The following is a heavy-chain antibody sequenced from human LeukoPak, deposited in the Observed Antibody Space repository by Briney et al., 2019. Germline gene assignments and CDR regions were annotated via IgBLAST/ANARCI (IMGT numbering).Heavy chain of an antibody. D-gene: IGHD2-8*01. CDR3: ARARDIVLVVYAPIVVGDYGMDV. CDR2: INPSGGST. J-gene: IGHJ6*02. V-gene: IGHV1-46*01. CDR1: GYTFTSYY. Sequence: GASVKVSCKASGYTFTSYYMHWVRQAPGQGLEWMGIINPSGGSTSYAQKFQGRVTMTRDTSTSTVYMELSSLRSEDTAVYYCARARDIVLVVYAPIVVGDYGMDVWGQGTTVTVSS.